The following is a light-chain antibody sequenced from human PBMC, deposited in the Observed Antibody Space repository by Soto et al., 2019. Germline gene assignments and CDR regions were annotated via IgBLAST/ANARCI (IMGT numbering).Light chain of an antibody. Sequence: QSALTQPASVSGSPGQSITISCTGTSSDVGGYNYVSWYQQHPGKAPKLMIYDVSNRPSGVSNRFSGSKSGNTASLTISGLQAEDEADYYCSSYTSSSIQNVVFGGGTQLTVL. CDR1: SSDVGGYNY. CDR3: SSYTSSSIQNVV. J-gene: IGLJ2*01. CDR2: DVS. V-gene: IGLV2-14*01.